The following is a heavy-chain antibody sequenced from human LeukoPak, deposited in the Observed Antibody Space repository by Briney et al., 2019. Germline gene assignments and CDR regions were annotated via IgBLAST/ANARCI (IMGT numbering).Heavy chain of an antibody. Sequence: PSETLSLTCTVSGGSISNSAYYWVWIRHPPGKGLEWIGTITNTGSTYSHPSLKSRVTISIDTSKTQLSLKLPSVTAADTAVFYCARKTPGTSMDVWGQGTPVTVSS. J-gene: IGHJ6*02. CDR1: GGSISNSAYY. V-gene: IGHV4-39*01. CDR2: ITNTGST. CDR3: ARKTPGTSMDV. D-gene: IGHD3-10*01.